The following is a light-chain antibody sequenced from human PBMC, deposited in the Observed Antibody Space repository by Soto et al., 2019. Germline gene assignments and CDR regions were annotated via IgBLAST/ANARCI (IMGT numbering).Light chain of an antibody. CDR3: QQYANWPKT. CDR2: DAS. CDR1: QSVRSN. Sequence: EIVMTQSPAPLSVSPGERATLSCRASQSVRSNLAWYQQKPGQAPRLLIYDASNRATGIPARFSGSGSGTDFTLTISSLQSEDLAVYYCQQYANWPKTFGQGTKV. V-gene: IGKV3D-15*01. J-gene: IGKJ1*01.